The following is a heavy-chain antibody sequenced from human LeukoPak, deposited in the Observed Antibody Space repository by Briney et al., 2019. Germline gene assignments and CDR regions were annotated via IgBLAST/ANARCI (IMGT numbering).Heavy chain of an antibody. D-gene: IGHD2-21*02. Sequence: ASVKVSCKASGYTFTSYYMHWVRQAPGQGLEWMGIINPSGGSTSYAQKFQGRVTMTRDMSTSTVYMELNSLRSDDTAVYYCARGGAYCGGDCYSTQYYYYMDVWGKGATVTVSS. J-gene: IGHJ6*03. V-gene: IGHV1-46*01. CDR3: ARGGAYCGGDCYSTQYYYYMDV. CDR1: GYTFTSYY. CDR2: INPSGGST.